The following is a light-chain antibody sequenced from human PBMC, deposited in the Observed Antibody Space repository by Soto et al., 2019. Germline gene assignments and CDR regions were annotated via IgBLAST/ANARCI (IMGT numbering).Light chain of an antibody. CDR2: GAS. J-gene: IGKJ4*01. Sequence: EIVMTQSPATLSVSPGERATLSCRASQSISSNLAWYQQKPGQAPRLLIYGASTRATGIPARFSGSGSGTEFTINISSLQSEDFAIYYCQQYNNWPLTFGGGTKVDIK. CDR3: QQYNNWPLT. V-gene: IGKV3-15*01. CDR1: QSISSN.